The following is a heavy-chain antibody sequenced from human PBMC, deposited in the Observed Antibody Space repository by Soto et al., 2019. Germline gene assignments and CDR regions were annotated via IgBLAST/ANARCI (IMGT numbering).Heavy chain of an antibody. CDR3: ARLSSGYYFDY. D-gene: IGHD3-22*01. V-gene: IGHV4-59*01. J-gene: IGHJ4*02. Sequence: SETLSLTCTVSDGSISNFYWSWIRQPPGKGLEWIGYISSSGNTNYNPSLKSRVTISVDTSKNQFSLKLSSVTAADTAVYYCARLSSGYYFDYWGQGTLVTVSS. CDR2: ISSSGNT. CDR1: DGSISNFY.